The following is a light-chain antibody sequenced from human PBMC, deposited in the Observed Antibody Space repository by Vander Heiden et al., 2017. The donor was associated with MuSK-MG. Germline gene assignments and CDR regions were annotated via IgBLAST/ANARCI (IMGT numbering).Light chain of an antibody. CDR1: QSIRSY. V-gene: IGKV1-39*01. Sequence: DIQMTQSPSSLSASVGDRVTITCRASQSIRSYLNWSQQKPGKAPKLLIHAASTRQRGVPARSTRNGYGTYSTLTISSRHLEDFAVYYCQHGDGTPRRAFGRGTKVEIK. CDR2: AAS. CDR3: QHGDGTPRRA. J-gene: IGKJ1*01.